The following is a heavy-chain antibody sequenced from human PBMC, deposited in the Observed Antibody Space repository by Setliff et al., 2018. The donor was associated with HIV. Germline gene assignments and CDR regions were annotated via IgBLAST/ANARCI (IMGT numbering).Heavy chain of an antibody. V-gene: IGHV4-59*01. D-gene: IGHD2-15*01. J-gene: IGHJ4*02. CDR1: GGSMSSYF. CDR3: ARVDCSGGSCYSPAY. CDR2: IYNSGGT. Sequence: ASETLSLTCTVSGGSMSSYFWSWIRQPPGKGLEWIGYIYNSGGTNYNPSLKSRVTISLDTSKNQFSLNLTSVTAAETAVYYCARVDCSGGSCYSPAYWGQGTLVTVSS.